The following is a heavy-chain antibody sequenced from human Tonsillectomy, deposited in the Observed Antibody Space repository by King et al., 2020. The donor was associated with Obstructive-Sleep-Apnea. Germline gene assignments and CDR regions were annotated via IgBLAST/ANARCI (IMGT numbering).Heavy chain of an antibody. V-gene: IGHV3-30*04. CDR3: ARDLNSERYFDY. J-gene: IGHJ4*02. CDR1: GFTFSSYA. Sequence: VQLVESGGGVVQPGRSLRLSCAASGFTFSSYAMHWVRQAPGKGLEWVAVISYDGSNKYYADSVKGRFTISRDKSKNTLYLQMNSLRAEDTAVYYCARDLNSERYFDYWGQGTLVTVSS. D-gene: IGHD2/OR15-2a*01. CDR2: ISYDGSNK.